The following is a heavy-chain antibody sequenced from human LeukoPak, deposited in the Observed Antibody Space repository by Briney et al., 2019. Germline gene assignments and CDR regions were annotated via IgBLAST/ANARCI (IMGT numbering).Heavy chain of an antibody. V-gene: IGHV4-4*07. Sequence: SETLSLTCTVSGGSISSYYWSWLRQPAGKGLEWIGRIYTSGSTNCNPSLKSRVTMSVDTSKNQFSLKLSSVTAADTAVYYCARASGCSGGSCYDVGFDYWGQGTLVTVSS. CDR1: GGSISSYY. J-gene: IGHJ4*02. CDR2: IYTSGST. D-gene: IGHD2-15*01. CDR3: ARASGCSGGSCYDVGFDY.